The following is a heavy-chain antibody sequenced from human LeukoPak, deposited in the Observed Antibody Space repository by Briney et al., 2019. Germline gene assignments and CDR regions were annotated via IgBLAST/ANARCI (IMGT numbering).Heavy chain of an antibody. Sequence: GGSLRLSCEASGFTFTNYAMAWVRQGPGKGPEWVSGITGSGGWAGYADSVKGRFTISRDHSNNSVSLQMTNLRVEDTAIYYCARGAYRISWPGIDYWGQGTLVTVSS. V-gene: IGHV3-23*01. J-gene: IGHJ4*02. CDR1: GFTFTNYA. D-gene: IGHD3-16*02. CDR2: ITGSGGWA. CDR3: ARGAYRISWPGIDY.